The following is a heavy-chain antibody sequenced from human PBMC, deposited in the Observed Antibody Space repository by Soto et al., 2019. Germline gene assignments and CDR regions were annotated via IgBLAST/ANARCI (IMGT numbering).Heavy chain of an antibody. V-gene: IGHV3-23*01. CDR3: AKDLYCSGGSCRPDAPDPPYYYGMDV. CDR2: ISGSGGST. J-gene: IGHJ6*02. CDR1: GFTFSSYA. Sequence: EVQLLESGGGLVQPGGSLRLSCAASGFTFSSYAMSWVRQAPGKGLEWVSAISGSGGSTYYADSVKGRFTISRDNSKNTLSLQMNSLRADDTAVYYCAKDLYCSGGSCRPDAPDPPYYYGMDVWGQGTTVTVSS. D-gene: IGHD2-15*01.